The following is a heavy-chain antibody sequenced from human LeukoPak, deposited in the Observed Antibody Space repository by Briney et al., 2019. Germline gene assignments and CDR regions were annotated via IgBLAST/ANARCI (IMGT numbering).Heavy chain of an antibody. J-gene: IGHJ3*02. CDR1: GGSISSYY. D-gene: IGHD3-22*01. V-gene: IGHV4-59*08. CDR3: ASSMTYYYDSSGHDAFDI. CDR2: IYYSGST. Sequence: PSETLSLTCTVSGGSISSYYWSWIRQPPGKGLEWIGYIYYSGSTNYNPSLKSRATISVDTSKNQFSLKLSSVTAADTAVYYCASSMTYYYDSSGHDAFDIWGQGTMVTVSS.